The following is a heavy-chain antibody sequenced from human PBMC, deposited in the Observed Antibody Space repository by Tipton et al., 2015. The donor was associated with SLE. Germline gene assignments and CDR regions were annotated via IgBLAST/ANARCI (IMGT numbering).Heavy chain of an antibody. CDR1: GGSFSGYY. D-gene: IGHD3-16*01. CDR3: ARQRLRLLSPLDS. CDR2: VYHSGTS. V-gene: IGHV4-34*10. J-gene: IGHJ6*02. Sequence: LRLSCAVYGGSFSGYYWSWIRQPPGKGLEWIASVYHSGTSYYNPSLKSRVAMSVDTSKSQFSLELTSVTAADTAVYYCARQRLRLLSPLDSWGQGTTVTVSS.